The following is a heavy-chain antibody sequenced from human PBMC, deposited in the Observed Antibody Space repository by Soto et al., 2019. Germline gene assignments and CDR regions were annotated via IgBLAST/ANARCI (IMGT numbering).Heavy chain of an antibody. Sequence: PGGSLRLSCAASGFTFSSYSMNWARQAPGKGLEWISYISSSSRTIYYPDSVKGRFTISRDNAKNSLYLQMNSLRAEDTAVYYCAKRGSSSTFDYWGQGTLVTVSS. CDR1: GFTFSSYS. CDR3: AKRGSSSTFDY. CDR2: ISSSSRTI. J-gene: IGHJ4*02. D-gene: IGHD6-6*01. V-gene: IGHV3-48*01.